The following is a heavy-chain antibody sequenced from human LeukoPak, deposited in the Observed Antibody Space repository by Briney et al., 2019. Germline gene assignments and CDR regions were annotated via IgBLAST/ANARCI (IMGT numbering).Heavy chain of an antibody. CDR2: IFSGGST. Sequence: QPGRSLRLSCAASGFTFSSYAMHWVRQAPGKGLEWVSVIFSGGSTYYADSVKGRFTISRDNSKNTVYLQMNSLRAEDTAVYYCARSIGGNTHFDYWGQGTLVTVSS. CDR3: ARSIGGNTHFDY. J-gene: IGHJ4*02. V-gene: IGHV3-53*01. D-gene: IGHD4-23*01. CDR1: GFTFSSYA.